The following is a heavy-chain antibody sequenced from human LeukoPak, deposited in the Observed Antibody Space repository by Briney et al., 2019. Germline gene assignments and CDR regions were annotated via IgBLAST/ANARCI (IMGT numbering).Heavy chain of an antibody. D-gene: IGHD5-24*01. CDR3: ARGDPADFDY. V-gene: IGHV4-59*11. CDR2: IYYSGSP. CDR1: GGSISSHY. J-gene: IGHJ4*02. Sequence: SETLSLTCTVSGGSISSHYWRWIRQPPGKGLEWIGNIYYSGSPNYNPSLKSRGTISVDTSKNQFSLKLTSVTVADTAVYYCARGDPADFDYWGQGTLVTVSS.